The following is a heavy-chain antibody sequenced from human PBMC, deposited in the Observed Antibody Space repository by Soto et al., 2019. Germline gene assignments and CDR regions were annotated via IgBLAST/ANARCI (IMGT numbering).Heavy chain of an antibody. CDR1: GFTFSAYW. J-gene: IGHJ4*02. CDR2: IKQDGSEK. D-gene: IGHD3-10*01. CDR3: ARDVAALYYLNSNYGGLLDF. V-gene: IGHV3-7*01. Sequence: GGSLRLSCAASGFTFSAYWMSWVRQAPGKGLEWVANIKQDGSEKYYVDSVKGRFTISRDDAKNSLYLQMNSLRADDTAFYYCARDVAALYYLNSNYGGLLDFWGQGTLVTVSS.